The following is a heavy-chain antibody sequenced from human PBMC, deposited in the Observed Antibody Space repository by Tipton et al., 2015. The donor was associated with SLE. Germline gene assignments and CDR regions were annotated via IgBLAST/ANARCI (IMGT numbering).Heavy chain of an antibody. D-gene: IGHD6-19*01. CDR2: IWYDGSNK. CDR1: GFTFSSYG. Sequence: SLRLSCAASGFTFSSYGMHWVRQAPGEGLEWVAVIWYDGSNKYYADSVKGRFTISRDNSKNTLYLQMNSLRAEDTAVYYCAKEVTGYSSGWYLGAWGGFDYWGQGTLVTVSS. J-gene: IGHJ4*02. CDR3: AKEVTGYSSGWYLGAWGGFDY. V-gene: IGHV3-33*06.